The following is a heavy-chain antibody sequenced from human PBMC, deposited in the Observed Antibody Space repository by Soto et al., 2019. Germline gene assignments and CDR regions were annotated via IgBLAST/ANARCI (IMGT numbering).Heavy chain of an antibody. V-gene: IGHV1-18*01. CDR3: ARGFVPYCSSTTCYWFDP. CDR1: GYTFTSYG. Sequence: VQLVQSGAEVKKPGASVKVSCKASGYTFTSYGISWVRQAPGQGLEWVGWISAYNGNTNYAQEPQGRGTMTTDTSTTTAYMELRSLRSDDTAVYYCARGFVPYCSSTTCYWFDPWGQGTLVTVSS. J-gene: IGHJ5*02. CDR2: ISAYNGNT. D-gene: IGHD2-2*01.